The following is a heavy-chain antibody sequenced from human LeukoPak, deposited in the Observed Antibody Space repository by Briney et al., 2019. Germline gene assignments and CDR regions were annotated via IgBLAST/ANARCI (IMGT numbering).Heavy chain of an antibody. CDR3: AKSANIAEAGNFDN. J-gene: IGHJ4*02. V-gene: IGHV3-30*02. D-gene: IGHD6-13*01. CDR2: IRYDGSYK. Sequence: GGSLRLSCAASGFTFRNYGMHWVRQAPGKGLEWVAFIRYDGSYKYYADSVKGRFTISRDNSKNTLFLQMNSRRVGDTAVYYCAKSANIAEAGNFDNWGQGTLVTVSS. CDR1: GFTFRNYG.